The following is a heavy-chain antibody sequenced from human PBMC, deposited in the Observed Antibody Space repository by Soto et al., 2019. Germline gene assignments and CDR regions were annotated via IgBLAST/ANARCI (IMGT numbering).Heavy chain of an antibody. CDR2: INPNGGDT. D-gene: IGHD3-10*01. CDR3: ARTDCRRTSCYNDFCDP. V-gene: IGHV1-2*02. J-gene: IGHJ5*02. Sequence: ASVKVSCKASGYNFIGYYIHWVRQAPGQGFEWMGWINPNGGDTTYAQNFQGRVTMTRDTSINTAYLELNRLKSDDTAVYYCARTDCRRTSCYNDFCDPWGQGTLVTV. CDR1: GYNFIGYY.